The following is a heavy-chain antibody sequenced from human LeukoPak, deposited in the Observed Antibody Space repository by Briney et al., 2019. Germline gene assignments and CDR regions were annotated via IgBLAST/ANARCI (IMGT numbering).Heavy chain of an antibody. Sequence: SETLSLTCAVYGGSFSGYYWSWIRQPPGKGLEWIGEINHSGSTNYNPSLKSRVTISVDTSKNQFPLKLSSVTAADTAVYYCARVRRITMVRGPFGPWGQGTLVTVSS. V-gene: IGHV4-34*01. D-gene: IGHD3-10*01. CDR3: ARVRRITMVRGPFGP. J-gene: IGHJ5*02. CDR2: INHSGST. CDR1: GGSFSGYY.